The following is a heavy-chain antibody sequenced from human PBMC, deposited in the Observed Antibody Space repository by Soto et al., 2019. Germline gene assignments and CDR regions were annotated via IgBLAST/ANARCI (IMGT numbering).Heavy chain of an antibody. J-gene: IGHJ4*02. CDR2: IYYSGST. CDR1: GGSVSSGSYY. D-gene: IGHD3-22*01. V-gene: IGHV4-61*01. Sequence: LSLTCTVSGGSVSSGSYYWSWIRQPPGKGLEWIGYIYYSGSTNYNPSLKSRVTISVDTSKNQFSLKLSSVTAADTAVYYCASSSYYYDSSGFFDYWGQGTLVTVSS. CDR3: ASSSYYYDSSGFFDY.